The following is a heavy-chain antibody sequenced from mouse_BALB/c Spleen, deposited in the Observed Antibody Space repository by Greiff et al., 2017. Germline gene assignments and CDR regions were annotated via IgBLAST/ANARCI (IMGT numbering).Heavy chain of an antibody. Sequence: VQLQQSGAELMKPGASVKISCKATGYTFSSYWIEWVKQRPGHGLEWIGEILPGSGSTYYNEKFKGKATFTADTSSNTAYMQLSSLTSEDSAVYYCARGDYDRFAYWGQGTLVTVSA. CDR1: GYTFSSYW. D-gene: IGHD2-4*01. CDR2: ILPGSGST. J-gene: IGHJ3*01. CDR3: ARGDYDRFAY. V-gene: IGHV1-9*01.